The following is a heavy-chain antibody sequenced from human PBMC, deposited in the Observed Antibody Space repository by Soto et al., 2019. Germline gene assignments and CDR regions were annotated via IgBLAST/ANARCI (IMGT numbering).Heavy chain of an antibody. J-gene: IGHJ4*02. V-gene: IGHV1-69*02. CDR1: GGTFSSYT. CDR3: ARVAGYCSGGSCLYFDY. D-gene: IGHD2-15*01. CDR2: IIPILVIA. Sequence: GASVKVSCKASGGTFSSYTISWVRQAPGQGLEWMGRIIPILVIANYAQKFQGRVTITADESTSTAYMELSSLRSEDTAVYYCARVAGYCSGGSCLYFDYWGQGTLVTVSS.